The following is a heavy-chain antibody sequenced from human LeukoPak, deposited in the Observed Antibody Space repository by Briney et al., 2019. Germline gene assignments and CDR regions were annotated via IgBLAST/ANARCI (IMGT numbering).Heavy chain of an antibody. CDR3: ARALSRTFSGHYFDY. CDR2: INSDGSST. Sequence: PGGSLRLSCAASGFTVSSNYMSWVRQAPGKGLVWVSRINSDGSSTSYADSVKGRFTISRDNAKNTLYLQMNSLRAEDTAVYYCARALSRTFSGHYFDYWGQGTLVTVSS. CDR1: GFTVSSNY. J-gene: IGHJ4*02. D-gene: IGHD3-10*01. V-gene: IGHV3-74*01.